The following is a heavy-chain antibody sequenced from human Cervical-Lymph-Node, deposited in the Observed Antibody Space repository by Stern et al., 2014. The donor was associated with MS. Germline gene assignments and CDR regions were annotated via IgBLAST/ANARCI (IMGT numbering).Heavy chain of an antibody. CDR2: IHVGSGNT. D-gene: IGHD1-26*01. J-gene: IGHJ4*02. V-gene: IGHV1-58*01. CDR3: ATGILGATPLFAH. CDR1: GFTFNNSA. Sequence: QLEESGPEVRKPGTSVKVSCTASGFTFNNSAVQWVRQARGQRLEWIGWIHVGSGNTIYAQQYQERVTISSDMSTNTAYMARSSLRSEDTAVYYCATGILGATPLFAHWGQGSLVTVSS.